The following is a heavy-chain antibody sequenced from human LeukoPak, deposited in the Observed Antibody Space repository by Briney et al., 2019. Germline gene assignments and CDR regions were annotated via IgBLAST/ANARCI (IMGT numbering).Heavy chain of an antibody. CDR3: ARRSGYYYGVDV. CDR2: IYNSGST. Sequence: SETLSLPCPVSGGSMSNYFWTWIRQPPGKGLEWVGYIYNSGSTNYNPSLKSRVTISVDTSKNQFSLKLTSVTAADTAVYYCARRSGYYYGVDVWGQGTTVTVS. V-gene: IGHV4-59*08. CDR1: GGSMSNYF. J-gene: IGHJ6*02. D-gene: IGHD1-1*01.